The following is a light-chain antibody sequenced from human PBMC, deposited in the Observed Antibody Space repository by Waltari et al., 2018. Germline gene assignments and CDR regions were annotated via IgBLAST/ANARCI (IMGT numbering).Light chain of an antibody. CDR2: EVT. Sequence: QSALTQPPSASGSPGQSVPISCPGTSSDLCGYNYGSCYQQHPGNTPNLMNYEVTKRPSGFPDRFSGSKSGNTASLTVSGLQAEDEADYYCSSYAGSNNLVFGGGTKLTVL. CDR1: SSDLCGYNY. CDR3: SSYAGSNNLV. J-gene: IGLJ2*01. V-gene: IGLV2-8*01.